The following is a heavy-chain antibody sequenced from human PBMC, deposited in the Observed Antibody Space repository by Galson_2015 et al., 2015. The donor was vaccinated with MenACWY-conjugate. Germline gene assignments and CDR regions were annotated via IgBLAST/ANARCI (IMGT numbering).Heavy chain of an antibody. V-gene: IGHV3-74*01. J-gene: IGHJ6*02. D-gene: IGHD2/OR15-2a*01. CDR2: INSDGSST. CDR1: GFTFSSYW. CDR3: AARLLHSVGMDV. Sequence: SLRLSCAASGFTFSSYWMHWVRQAPGKGLVWVSRINSDGSSTSYADSVKGRFTISRDNAKNTLYLQMNSLRAEDTAVYYCAARLLHSVGMDVWGQGTTVTVSS.